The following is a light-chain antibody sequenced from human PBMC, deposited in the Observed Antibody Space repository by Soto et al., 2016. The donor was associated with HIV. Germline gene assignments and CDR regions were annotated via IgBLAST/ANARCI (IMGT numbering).Light chain of an antibody. CDR2: AAS. V-gene: IGKV1-39*01. J-gene: IGKJ1*01. Sequence: DIQMTQSPSSLSAYIGDRVTITCRASQMINSYLNWYQQKPGKAPKLLIYAASSLHVGVPSRFTGSGSGTDFSLTISNLQPEDFATYYCLQHHTYPWTFGQGTKVEIK. CDR3: LQHHTYPWT. CDR1: QMINSY.